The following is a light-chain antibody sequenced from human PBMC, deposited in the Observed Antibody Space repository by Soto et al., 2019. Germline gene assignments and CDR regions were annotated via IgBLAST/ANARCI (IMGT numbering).Light chain of an antibody. J-gene: IGKJ1*01. CDR1: QGIRND. V-gene: IGKV1-6*01. CDR2: AAS. Sequence: AIQMTQSPSSLSAAVGDRVTITCRASQGIRNDLGWYQQKPGKAPKLLIYAASSLQSGVPSRFSGSGSGTDVTLTISSLQPEDFATYYCLQDYNYPRTFGQGTKVEIK. CDR3: LQDYNYPRT.